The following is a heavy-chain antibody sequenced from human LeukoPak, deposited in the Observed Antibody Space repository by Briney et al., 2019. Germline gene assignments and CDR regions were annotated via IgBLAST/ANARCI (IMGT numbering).Heavy chain of an antibody. V-gene: IGHV5-51*01. CDR3: ARAAVAGTWSEFDP. CDR2: IYPGDSDT. J-gene: IGHJ5*02. CDR1: GYSFTSYW. Sequence: GESLKISCNGSGYSFTSYWNGWVRQMPGKGLEWMGSIYPGDSDTRYSPSFQGQVTISADKSISTAYLQWSSLKASDTAMYYCARAAVAGTWSEFDPWGQGTLVTVSS. D-gene: IGHD6-19*01.